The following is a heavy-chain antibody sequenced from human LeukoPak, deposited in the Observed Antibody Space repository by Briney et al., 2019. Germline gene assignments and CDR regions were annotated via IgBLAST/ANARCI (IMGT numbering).Heavy chain of an antibody. J-gene: IGHJ3*02. CDR2: IIPIFGTA. CDR1: GGTFSSYA. V-gene: IGHV1-69*05. CDR3: ARAVWVVADAFDI. D-gene: IGHD2-15*01. Sequence: SVKVSCKASGGTFSSYAISWVRQAPEQGLEWMGRIIPIFGTANYAQKFQGRVTITTDESTSTAYMELSSLRSEDTAVYYCARAVWVVADAFDIWGQGTMVTVSS.